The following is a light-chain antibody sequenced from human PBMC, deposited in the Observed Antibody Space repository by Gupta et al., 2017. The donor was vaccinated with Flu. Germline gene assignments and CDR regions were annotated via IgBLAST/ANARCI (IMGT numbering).Light chain of an antibody. CDR3: QQYDSWPPLT. V-gene: IGKV3-15*01. J-gene: IGKJ4*01. Sequence: ATLSVSPGERVTRSCRASQSVGGNLAWYHQKRCQAPRLLIYGASTRATGVPDRFSGGGSGTEFTLTISGRQSEDVAVYYCQQYDSWPPLTFGGGTKVEIK. CDR2: GAS. CDR1: QSVGGN.